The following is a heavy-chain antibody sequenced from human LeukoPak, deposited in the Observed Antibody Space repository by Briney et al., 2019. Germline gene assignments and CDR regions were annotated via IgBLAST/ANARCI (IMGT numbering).Heavy chain of an antibody. V-gene: IGHV3-23*01. J-gene: IGHJ4*02. CDR1: AFAFSNHA. CDR2: ISISGGTT. Sequence: GGSLRLSCTASAFAFSNHAMSWVRQAPGKGLEWVSSISISGGTTYYADSVKGRFTISRENSKSTLYLQMNNLRADDTAVYYCANEIRPNDYWGQGTLVTVSS. CDR3: ANEIRPNDY. D-gene: IGHD4-17*01.